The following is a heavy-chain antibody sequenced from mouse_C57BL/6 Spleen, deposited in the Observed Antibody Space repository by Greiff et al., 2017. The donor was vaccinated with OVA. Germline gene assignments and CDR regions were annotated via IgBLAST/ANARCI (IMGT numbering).Heavy chain of an antibody. J-gene: IGHJ4*01. D-gene: IGHD1-1*01. Sequence: EVQLQQSGAELVRPGASVKLSCTASGFTIKDDYMHWVKQRPEQGLEWIGWIDPGNGDTKYASKFQGKATITADTSSNTAYLQLSSLTSEDTAVYYCTIYYYDSRSLDYWGQGTSVTVSS. CDR2: IDPGNGDT. V-gene: IGHV14-4*01. CDR3: TIYYYDSRSLDY. CDR1: GFTIKDDY.